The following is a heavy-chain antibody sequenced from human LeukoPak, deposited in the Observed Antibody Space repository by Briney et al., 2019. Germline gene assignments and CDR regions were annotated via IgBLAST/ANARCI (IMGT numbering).Heavy chain of an antibody. CDR2: ISYDGSNK. J-gene: IGHJ6*02. CDR1: GLTFRNYG. D-gene: IGHD2-15*01. Sequence: GGSLRLSCAASGLTFRNYGMHWVRQAPGKGLEWVAVISYDGSNKYYADSVKGRFTISRDNSRNTLYLQVNSLKAEDTAVYYCARSPIVVRPTYSYYYGMDVWGQGTTVTVSS. V-gene: IGHV3-30*03. CDR3: ARSPIVVRPTYSYYYGMDV.